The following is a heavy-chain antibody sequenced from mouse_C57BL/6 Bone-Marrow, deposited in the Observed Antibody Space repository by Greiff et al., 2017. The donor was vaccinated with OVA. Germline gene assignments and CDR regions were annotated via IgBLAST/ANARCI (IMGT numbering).Heavy chain of an antibody. CDR2: LYPGSGST. V-gene: IGHV1-55*01. Sequence: QVQLQQPGAELVKPGASVKMSCKASGYTFTSYWITWVKQRPGQGLEWIGDLYPGSGSTNYNEKFKSKATLTVDTSSSTAYMQLSSLTSEDSAVYYCARGGIYYDYDVFPFDYWGQGTLVTVSA. CDR1: GYTFTSYW. CDR3: ARGGIYYDYDVFPFDY. D-gene: IGHD2-4*01. J-gene: IGHJ3*01.